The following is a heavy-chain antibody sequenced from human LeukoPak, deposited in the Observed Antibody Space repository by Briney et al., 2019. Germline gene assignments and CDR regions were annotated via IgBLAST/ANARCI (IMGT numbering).Heavy chain of an antibody. Sequence: GASVKVSCKASGGTFSSYAISWVRQAPGQGLEWMGGIIPIFGTANYAQKFQGRVTITADKSTSTAYMELSSLRSEDTAVYYCVYFWSGYPRKGAFDIWGQGTMVTVSS. CDR1: GGTFSSYA. J-gene: IGHJ3*02. V-gene: IGHV1-69*06. CDR2: IIPIFGTA. CDR3: VYFWSGYPRKGAFDI. D-gene: IGHD3-3*01.